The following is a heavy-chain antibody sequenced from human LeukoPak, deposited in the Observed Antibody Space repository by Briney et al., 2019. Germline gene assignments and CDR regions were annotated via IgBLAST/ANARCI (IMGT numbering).Heavy chain of an antibody. CDR1: GFIFSNDA. J-gene: IGHJ4*02. CDR2: IWSDGSNK. CDR3: ARDPAGSGFAFDS. D-gene: IGHD1-1*01. Sequence: QPGRSLRLSCAASGFIFSNDAMHWVRQAPGKGLEWVAFIWSDGSNKYYADSVKGRFTISRDNSEDTPYLQMNSLRVEDTAVYYCARDPAGSGFAFDSWGQGALVTVSS. V-gene: IGHV3-33*01.